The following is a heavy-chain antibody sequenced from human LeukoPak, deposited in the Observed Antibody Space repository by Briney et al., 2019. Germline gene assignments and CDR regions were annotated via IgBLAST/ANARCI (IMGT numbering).Heavy chain of an antibody. V-gene: IGHV3-15*01. Sequence: PGGSLRLSCAPPGLSFNNAWMRGVGQAAGNERHWVGRNKSKTDGGTTDYAAPVKGRFTISRDDSKNTLYLPIDSLESEDTAGYYCAKDQPGGYYYARAGMDVWGQGTTVTVSS. CDR2: NKSKTDGGTT. CDR3: AKDQPGGYYYARAGMDV. J-gene: IGHJ6*02. CDR1: GLSFNNAW. D-gene: IGHD3-22*01.